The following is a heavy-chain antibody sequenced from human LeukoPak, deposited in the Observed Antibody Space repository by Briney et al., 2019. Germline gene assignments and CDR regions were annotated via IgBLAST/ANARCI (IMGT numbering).Heavy chain of an antibody. D-gene: IGHD6-19*01. CDR3: ATGYSSGWYKDYYYGMDV. Sequence: PGGSLRLSCAASGFTFSSYGMHWVRQAPGKGLEWVAVISYDGSNKYYADSVKGRFTISRDNSKNTLYLQMNSLRAEDTAVYYCATGYSSGWYKDYYYGMDVWGQGTTVTVSS. V-gene: IGHV3-30*03. CDR2: ISYDGSNK. J-gene: IGHJ6*02. CDR1: GFTFSSYG.